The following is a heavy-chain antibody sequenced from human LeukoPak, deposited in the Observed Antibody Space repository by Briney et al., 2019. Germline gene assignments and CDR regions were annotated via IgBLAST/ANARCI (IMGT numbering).Heavy chain of an antibody. Sequence: PGGSLRLSCAASGFTFSSYAMSWVRQAPGKGLEWVSAISGSGGSPYYADSVKGRVTISRDNSKNTLYLQMNSLRAEDTAVYYCAKTIAAAGYSPLGVWGKGTTVTVSS. J-gene: IGHJ6*04. CDR2: ISGSGGSP. CDR1: GFTFSSYA. CDR3: AKTIAAAGYSPLGV. V-gene: IGHV3-23*01. D-gene: IGHD6-13*01.